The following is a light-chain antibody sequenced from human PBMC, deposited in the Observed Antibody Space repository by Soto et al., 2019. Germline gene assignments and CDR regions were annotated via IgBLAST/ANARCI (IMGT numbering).Light chain of an antibody. CDR2: DVS. J-gene: IGLJ1*01. CDR3: CSYAGSYTYF. Sequence: QSVLTQPRSVSGSPGQSVTIACTGSSSDVGNYNYVSWYQQHPGKAPKLMIYDVSKRPSGVPDRFSGSKSGNTASLTISGLQAEDEADYYCCSYAGSYTYFFGSGTKLTVL. V-gene: IGLV2-11*01. CDR1: SSDVGNYNY.